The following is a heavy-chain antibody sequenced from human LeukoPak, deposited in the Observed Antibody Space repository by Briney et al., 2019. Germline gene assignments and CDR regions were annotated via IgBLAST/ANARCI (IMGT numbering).Heavy chain of an antibody. V-gene: IGHV1-2*04. CDR2: INPNSGGT. CDR3: ARGRGYYDSSGYYADY. D-gene: IGHD3-22*01. CDR1: GYTFTGYY. J-gene: IGHJ4*02. Sequence: ASVKVSCKASGYTFTGYYMHWVRQAPGQGLGWMGWINPNSGGTNYAQKFQGWVTMTRDTSISTAYMELSRLRSDDTAVYYCARGRGYYDSSGYYADYWGQGTLVTVSS.